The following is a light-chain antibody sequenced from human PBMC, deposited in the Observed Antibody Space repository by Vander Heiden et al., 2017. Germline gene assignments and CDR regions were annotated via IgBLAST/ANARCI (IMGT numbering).Light chain of an antibody. Sequence: DIQMTQSPSSLSASVGDRVTITCRASQSISRNLNWNQQKPGKAPKLLIYDTSSLQSGVPSRFSGSGSGTDFTLTISSLHPEDFATYYCQQSYSTPRTFGQGTKLEIK. CDR2: DTS. V-gene: IGKV1-39*01. CDR1: QSISRN. J-gene: IGKJ2*02. CDR3: QQSYSTPRT.